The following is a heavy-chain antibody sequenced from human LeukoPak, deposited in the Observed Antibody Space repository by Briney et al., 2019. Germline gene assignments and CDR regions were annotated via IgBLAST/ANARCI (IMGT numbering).Heavy chain of an antibody. Sequence: ASVKVSCKASGYTFTSYGISWVRQAPGQGLEWMGWINTNTGNPTYAQGFTGRFVFSLDTSVSTAYLQISSLKAEDTAVYYCARDILQGYEDVWGKGTTVTVSS. CDR3: ARDILQGYEDV. CDR1: GYTFTSYG. D-gene: IGHD2-15*01. V-gene: IGHV7-4-1*02. CDR2: INTNTGNP. J-gene: IGHJ6*04.